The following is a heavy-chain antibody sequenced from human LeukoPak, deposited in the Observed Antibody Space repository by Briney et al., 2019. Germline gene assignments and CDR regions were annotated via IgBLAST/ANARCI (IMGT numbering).Heavy chain of an antibody. CDR1: GYTFTGYY. J-gene: IGHJ4*02. D-gene: IGHD4-17*01. CDR3: ASLTVTTTLFDY. V-gene: IGHV1-2*06. Sequence: ASVKVSCKASGYTFTGYYMHWVRQAPGQGLEWMGRINPNSGGANYAQKFQGRVTMTRDTSISTAYMELSRLRSDDTAVYYCASLTVTTTLFDYWGQGTLVTVSS. CDR2: INPNSGGA.